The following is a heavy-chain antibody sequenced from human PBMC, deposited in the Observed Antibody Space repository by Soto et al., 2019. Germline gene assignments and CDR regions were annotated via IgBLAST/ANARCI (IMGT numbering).Heavy chain of an antibody. CDR2: INGDGSRI. CDR3: TRGPTGPEDS. CDR1: GFTFSGYW. Sequence: EVQLVESGGGLVQPGGSLRLSCAASGFTFSGYWMHWVRQGPGKGLVWVSRINGDGSRISYAASVKGRFTISRDNAKNTLYLQMNSLRAEDTAVYYCTRGPTGPEDSWGQGTLVTVSS. V-gene: IGHV3-74*01. J-gene: IGHJ4*02. D-gene: IGHD3-9*01.